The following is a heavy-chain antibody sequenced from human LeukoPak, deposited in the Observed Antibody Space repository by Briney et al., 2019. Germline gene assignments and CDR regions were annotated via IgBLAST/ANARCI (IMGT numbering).Heavy chain of an antibody. CDR2: ISWNSGSI. Sequence: PGRSLRLSCAASGFTFDDYAMHWVRQAPGKGLERVSGISWNSGSIGYADSVKGRFTISRDNAKNSLYLQMNSLRAEDTAVYYCAREGSSGWLNWFDPWGQGTLVTVSS. V-gene: IGHV3-9*01. CDR3: AREGSSGWLNWFDP. D-gene: IGHD6-19*01. J-gene: IGHJ5*02. CDR1: GFTFDDYA.